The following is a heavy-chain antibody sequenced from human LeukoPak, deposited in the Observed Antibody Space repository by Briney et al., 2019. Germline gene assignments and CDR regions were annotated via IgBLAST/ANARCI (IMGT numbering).Heavy chain of an antibody. CDR3: ARVDGTYYDSSGYPLDY. D-gene: IGHD3-22*01. CDR1: GGTFSSYA. J-gene: IGHJ4*02. CDR2: IIPIFGTA. Sequence: SVKVSCRASGGTFSSYAISWVRQAPGQGLEWMGGIIPIFGTANYAQKFQGRDTITADESTSTAYMELSSLRSEDTAVYYCARVDGTYYDSSGYPLDYWGQGTLVTVSS. V-gene: IGHV1-69*13.